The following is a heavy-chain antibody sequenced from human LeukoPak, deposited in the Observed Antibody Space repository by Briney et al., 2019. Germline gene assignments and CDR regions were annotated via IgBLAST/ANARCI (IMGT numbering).Heavy chain of an antibody. CDR3: AKMSGYEHYGSGGPLLHDAFDI. Sequence: GGSLRLSCAASGFTFSSYGMHWVRQAPGKGLEWVAVISYDGSNKYYADSVKGRFTISRDNSKNTLYLQMNSLRAEDTAVYYCAKMSGYEHYGSGGPLLHDAFDIWGQGTMVTVSS. CDR2: ISYDGSNK. CDR1: GFTFSSYG. J-gene: IGHJ3*02. D-gene: IGHD3-10*01. V-gene: IGHV3-30*18.